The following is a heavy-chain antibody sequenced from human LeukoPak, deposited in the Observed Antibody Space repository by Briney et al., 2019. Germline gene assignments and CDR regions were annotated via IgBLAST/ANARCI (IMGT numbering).Heavy chain of an antibody. V-gene: IGHV1-2*02. CDR1: GYTFTGCY. Sequence: ASVKVSCKASGYTFTGCYIHWVRQAPGQGLEWMGWINPNSGATNYAQSFQGGVTMTRDTSTSTAHMDLSRLRSDDTAVYYCARGDCSVSGCHGGNWFDPWGQGTLVTVSS. CDR3: ARGDCSVSGCHGGNWFDP. J-gene: IGHJ5*02. CDR2: INPNSGAT. D-gene: IGHD2-15*01.